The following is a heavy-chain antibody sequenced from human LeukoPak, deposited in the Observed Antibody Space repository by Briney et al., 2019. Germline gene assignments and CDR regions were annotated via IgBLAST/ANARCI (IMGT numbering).Heavy chain of an antibody. J-gene: IGHJ6*02. CDR1: GYTFTSYG. Sequence: ASVTVSCKASGYTFTSYGISWVRQAPGQGLEWMGWISAYNGNTNYAQKLQGRVTMATDTSTSTAYMELRSLRSDDTAVYYCARPEDYYYGMDVWGQGTTVTVSS. D-gene: IGHD1-14*01. V-gene: IGHV1-18*01. CDR2: ISAYNGNT. CDR3: ARPEDYYYGMDV.